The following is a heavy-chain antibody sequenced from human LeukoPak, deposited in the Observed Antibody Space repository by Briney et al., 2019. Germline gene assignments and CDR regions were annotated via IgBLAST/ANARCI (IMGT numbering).Heavy chain of an antibody. Sequence: EASVKVSCTASGYTFTGYYMHWVRQAPGQGLEWMGIINPSGGSTSYAQKFQGRVTMTRDTSTSTVYMELSSLRSEDTAVYYCARGMVRGVMDVWGQGTTVTVSS. J-gene: IGHJ6*02. D-gene: IGHD3-10*01. CDR3: ARGMVRGVMDV. CDR1: GYTFTGYY. CDR2: INPSGGST. V-gene: IGHV1-46*01.